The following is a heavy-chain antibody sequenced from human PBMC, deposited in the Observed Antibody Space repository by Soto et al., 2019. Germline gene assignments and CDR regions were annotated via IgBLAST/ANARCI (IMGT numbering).Heavy chain of an antibody. J-gene: IGHJ3*02. CDR2: IYYSGST. CDR1: GGSISGGGYY. D-gene: IGHD6-13*01. CDR3: ARCAPDGYSYAFDI. Sequence: PSETLSLTCTVSGGSISGGGYYWSWIRQHPGKGLEWIGYIYYSGSTYYNPSLKSRVTISVDTSKNQFSLKLSSVTAADAAVYYCARCAPDGYSYAFDIWGPGTMVNVSS. V-gene: IGHV4-31*03.